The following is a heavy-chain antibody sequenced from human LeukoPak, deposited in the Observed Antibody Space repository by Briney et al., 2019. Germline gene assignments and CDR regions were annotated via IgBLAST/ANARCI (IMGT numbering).Heavy chain of an antibody. Sequence: GGSLKLSCVASGFTFRSSAMHWVRQASGKGLEWVGRIRSKANSYATAYAASVKGRFTISRDDSKNTAYLQMNSLKTEDTAVYYCTRHVDTAMVTDYWGQGTLVTVSS. CDR2: IRSKANSYAT. D-gene: IGHD5-18*01. CDR1: GFTFRSSA. CDR3: TRHVDTAMVTDY. J-gene: IGHJ4*02. V-gene: IGHV3-73*01.